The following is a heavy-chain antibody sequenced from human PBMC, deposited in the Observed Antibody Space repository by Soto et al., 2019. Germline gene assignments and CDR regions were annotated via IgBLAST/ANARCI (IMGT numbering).Heavy chain of an antibody. CDR1: GGTFSSYT. Sequence: QVQLVQSGAEVKKPGSSVKVSCKASGGTFSSYTISWVRQAPGQGLEWMGRIIPILGIANYAQKFQGRVTITADKSTSTAYMELSSLRSEDTAVYYCATLTIFHYGMDVWGQGTTVTVSS. V-gene: IGHV1-69*02. CDR2: IIPILGIA. CDR3: ATLTIFHYGMDV. J-gene: IGHJ6*02. D-gene: IGHD3-9*01.